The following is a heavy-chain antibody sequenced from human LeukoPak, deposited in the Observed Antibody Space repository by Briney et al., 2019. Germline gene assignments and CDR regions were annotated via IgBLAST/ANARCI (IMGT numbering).Heavy chain of an antibody. J-gene: IGHJ4*02. D-gene: IGHD3-10*01. CDR2: INPNSGDT. Sequence: ASVKVSCKASGYTFTGYYMHWVRQAPGQGLEWMGWINPNSGDTNYAQKFQGRVTLTRDTSISTAYMELSSLRTDDTAAYTCASTYATGSQFYLDNWGQGTLVTVSS. CDR3: ASTYATGSQFYLDN. V-gene: IGHV1-2*02. CDR1: GYTFTGYY.